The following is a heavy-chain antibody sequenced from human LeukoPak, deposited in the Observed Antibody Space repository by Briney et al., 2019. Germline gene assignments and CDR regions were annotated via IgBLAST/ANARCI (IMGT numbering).Heavy chain of an antibody. CDR1: GFSFTNYA. CDR3: AKTSYLYGYFDY. CDR2: VSGSGGAT. V-gene: IGHV3-23*01. D-gene: IGHD2/OR15-2a*01. Sequence: GGSLRLSCAASGFSFTNYAMSWVRQAPGKGLEWVSGVSGSGGATYYADSVKGRFIISRDNSKNTLYLQMNSLRDEDSAIYYCAKTSYLYGYFDYWGQGTLVTVSS. J-gene: IGHJ4*02.